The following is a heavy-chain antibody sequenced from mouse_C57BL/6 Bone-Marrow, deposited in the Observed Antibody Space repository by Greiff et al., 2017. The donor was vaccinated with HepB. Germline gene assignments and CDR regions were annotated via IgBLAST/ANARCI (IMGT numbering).Heavy chain of an antibody. CDR3: ARYFDV. CDR2: ISSGSSTI. CDR1: GFTFSDYG. Sequence: DVQLQESGGGLVKPGGSLKLSCAASGFTFSDYGMHWVRQAPEKGLEWVAYISSGSSTIYYADTVKGRFTISRDNAKNTLFLQMTSLRSEDTAMYYCARYFDVRGTGTTVTVSS. V-gene: IGHV5-17*01. J-gene: IGHJ1*03.